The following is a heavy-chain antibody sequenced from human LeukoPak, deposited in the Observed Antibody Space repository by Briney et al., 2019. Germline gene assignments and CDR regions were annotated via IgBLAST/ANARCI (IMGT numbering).Heavy chain of an antibody. D-gene: IGHD3-10*01. CDR3: ARIGHAYYHGSGSFDY. V-gene: IGHV2-70*11. CDR2: IDWDGDT. CDR1: GFSLTTSGMC. Sequence: SGPALVKPTQTLTLTCTVSGFSLTTSGMCVSWIRQPPGKALEWLARIDWDGDTYYSTSLRTRLTISKDSSKNQVVLTMTNMDPVDTATYYCARIGHAYYHGSGSFDYWGQGTLVTVSS. J-gene: IGHJ4*02.